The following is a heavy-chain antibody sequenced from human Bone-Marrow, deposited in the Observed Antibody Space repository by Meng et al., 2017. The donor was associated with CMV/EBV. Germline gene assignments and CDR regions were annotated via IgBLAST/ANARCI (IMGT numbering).Heavy chain of an antibody. J-gene: IGHJ4*02. D-gene: IGHD3-22*01. CDR2: IIPILGIA. Sequence: KISCAASGFTFSSYYMHWVRQAPGQGLEWMGRIIPILGIANYAQKFQGRVTITADKSTSTAYMELSSLRSDDTAVYYCARDRSGYYYWGQGTLVTVPS. V-gene: IGHV1-69*04. CDR3: ARDRSGYYY. CDR1: GFTFSSYY.